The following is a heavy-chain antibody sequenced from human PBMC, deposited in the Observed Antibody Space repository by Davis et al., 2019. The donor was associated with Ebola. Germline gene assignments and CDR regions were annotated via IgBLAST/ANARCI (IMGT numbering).Heavy chain of an antibody. D-gene: IGHD3-22*01. CDR1: GFTFSNYA. J-gene: IGHJ3*02. CDR3: AKDQRYYESSTYYSGDAFDM. V-gene: IGHV3-23*01. Sequence: GESLKISCAASGFTFSNYAMSWVRQAPGKGLEWVSAISPSGSSTYYADSVKGRFTISRDNYRRTLYLQMNSLRAEDMAVYYCAKDQRYYESSTYYSGDAFDMWGQGTMVTVSS. CDR2: ISPSGSST.